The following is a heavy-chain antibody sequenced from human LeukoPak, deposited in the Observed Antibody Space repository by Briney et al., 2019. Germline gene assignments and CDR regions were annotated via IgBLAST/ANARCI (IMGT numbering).Heavy chain of an antibody. CDR2: INHSGST. V-gene: IGHV4-34*01. Sequence: PSETLSLTCAVYGGSFSGYYWGWIRQPPGKGLEWIGEINHSGSTNYNPSLKSRVTISVDTSKNQFSLKLSSVTAADTAVYYCARVSMIVVVITYFDYWGQGTLVTVSS. CDR1: GGSFSGYY. CDR3: ARVSMIVVVITYFDY. J-gene: IGHJ4*02. D-gene: IGHD3-22*01.